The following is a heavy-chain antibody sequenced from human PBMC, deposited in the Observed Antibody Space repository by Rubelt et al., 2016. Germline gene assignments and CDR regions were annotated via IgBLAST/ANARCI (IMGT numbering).Heavy chain of an antibody. CDR2: IYHSGGT. J-gene: IGHJ3*02. CDR3: ARDDPGATSAFDI. CDR1: GGSISSYY. V-gene: IGHV4-59*12. D-gene: IGHD1-26*01. Sequence: QVQLQESGPGLVKPSETLSLTCTVSGGSISSYYWSWIRQPPGKGLEWIGAIYHSGGTHYNPSLKGRVTRSVDKSKNQFSLKLSSVTAADTAVYYCARDDPGATSAFDIWGQGTMVTVSS.